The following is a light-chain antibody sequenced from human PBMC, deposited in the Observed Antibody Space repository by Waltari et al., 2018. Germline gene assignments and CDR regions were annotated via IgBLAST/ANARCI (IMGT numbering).Light chain of an antibody. V-gene: IGKV1-5*03. J-gene: IGKJ1*01. CDR3: QQYGT. Sequence: DIQMTQSPSTLSASVGDRVTITCRASQSISSWLAWYQQKPGKAPKLLIYKASSLESGVPSRFSGSGSGTEFTLTISSLQPDDFATYYCQQYGTFGQGTKVEIK. CDR2: KAS. CDR1: QSISSW.